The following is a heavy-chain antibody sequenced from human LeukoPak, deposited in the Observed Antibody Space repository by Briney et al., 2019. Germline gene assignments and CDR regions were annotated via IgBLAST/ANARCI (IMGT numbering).Heavy chain of an antibody. D-gene: IGHD1-14*01. J-gene: IGHJ3*02. CDR1: GGSISISNYY. CDR3: AREKTTVRSLNDAFDI. Sequence: SETLSLTCTVSGGSISISNYYWGWIRQPPGKGLEWIGSIYYSGSTYYNPSLKSRVTISVDTSKNQFSLKLSSVTAADTAVYYCAREKTTVRSLNDAFDIWGQGTMVTVSS. CDR2: IYYSGST. V-gene: IGHV4-39*07.